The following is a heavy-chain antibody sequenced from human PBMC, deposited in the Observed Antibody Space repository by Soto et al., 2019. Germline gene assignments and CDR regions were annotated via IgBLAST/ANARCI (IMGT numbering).Heavy chain of an antibody. V-gene: IGHV4-4*02. CDR2: IYHSGST. CDR3: AALVVAANGDYFDY. Sequence: SETLSLTCAVSGGSISSSNWWSRVRQPPGKGLEWIGEIYHSGSTNYNPSLKSRVTISVDKSKNQFSLKLSSVTAADTAVYYCAALVVAANGDYFDYWGQGTPVTVSS. CDR1: GGSISSSNW. J-gene: IGHJ4*02. D-gene: IGHD2-21*02.